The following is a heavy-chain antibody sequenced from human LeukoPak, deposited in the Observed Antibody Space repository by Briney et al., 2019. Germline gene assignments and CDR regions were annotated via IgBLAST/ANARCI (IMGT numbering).Heavy chain of an antibody. J-gene: IGHJ6*03. D-gene: IGHD4-17*01. CDR2: IHYDGSNK. Sequence: GGSLRLSCAASGFTFSNYGMHWVRQAPGKGLDWVAFIHYDGSNKYYADSVKGRFTISRDDSKNTLYLQMNSLRAEDTAVYYRAKAASKRTDYGDYAFYYYMDVWGKGTTVTISS. V-gene: IGHV3-30*02. CDR3: AKAASKRTDYGDYAFYYYMDV. CDR1: GFTFSNYG.